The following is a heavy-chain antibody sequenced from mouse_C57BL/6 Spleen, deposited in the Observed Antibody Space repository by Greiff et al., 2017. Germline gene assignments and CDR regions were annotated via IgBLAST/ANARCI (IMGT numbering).Heavy chain of an antibody. V-gene: IGHV1-78*01. CDR1: GYTFTDHT. D-gene: IGHD2-10*01. CDR2: IYPRDGST. CDR3: AREDSYPHYYAMDY. J-gene: IGHJ4*01. Sequence: VMLVESDAELVKPGASVKISCKVSGYTFTDHTIHWMKQRPEQGLEWIGYIYPRDGSTKYNEKFKGKATLTADKSSSTAYMQLNSLTSEDSAVYCCAREDSYPHYYAMDYWGQGTSVTVSS.